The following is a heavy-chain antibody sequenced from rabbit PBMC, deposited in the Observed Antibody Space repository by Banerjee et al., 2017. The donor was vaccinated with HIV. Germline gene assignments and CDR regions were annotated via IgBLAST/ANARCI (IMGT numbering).Heavy chain of an antibody. D-gene: IGHD1-1*01. CDR1: GFSFSSSDY. CDR3: ARMGSGGYGFNL. V-gene: IGHV1S40*01. CDR2: SNIVTGKS. J-gene: IGHJ4*01. Sequence: QSLEESGGGLVQPEGSLALTCKASGFSFSSSDYICWVRQAPGKGLEWIACSNIVTGKSVYARWAKGRFTMSRTSSTTVTLQMTSLTAADTATYLCARMGSGGYGFNLWGPGTLVTVS.